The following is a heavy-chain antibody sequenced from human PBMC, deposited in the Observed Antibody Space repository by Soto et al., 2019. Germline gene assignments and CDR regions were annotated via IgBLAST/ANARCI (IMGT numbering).Heavy chain of an antibody. J-gene: IGHJ4*02. CDR2: INNDGTRT. CDR3: TRDENGVGPTQEY. CDR1: GFTFSHYW. V-gene: IGHV3-74*01. D-gene: IGHD1-26*01. Sequence: EMQLVESGGGLVQPGGSLRLSCAASGFTFSHYWMHWVRQVPGKGLVWVSRINNDGTRTFYADSVKGRFTVSRDNAKNTLYLQMNSLRAEDTALYYCTRDENGVGPTQEYWGQGTLVTVSS.